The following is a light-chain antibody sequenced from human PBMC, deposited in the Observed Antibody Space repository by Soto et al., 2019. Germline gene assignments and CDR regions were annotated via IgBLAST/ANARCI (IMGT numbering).Light chain of an antibody. V-gene: IGKV1-27*01. Sequence: DIQMTQSPSSLSASVGDRVTITCRASQGISNYLAWYQQRPGTVPKLLIHSASTLQSGVPSRFSGSGSGTDFTLTISSLQPDDVATYYCQKYNSALFTFGPGTKVDLK. CDR3: QKYNSALFT. CDR1: QGISNY. J-gene: IGKJ3*01. CDR2: SAS.